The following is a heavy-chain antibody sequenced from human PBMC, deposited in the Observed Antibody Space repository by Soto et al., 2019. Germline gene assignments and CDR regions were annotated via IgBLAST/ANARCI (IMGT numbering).Heavy chain of an antibody. Sequence: GGSLRLSCETSGLTFSSYALHWVRQAPGKGLKWVAVVSYDGTYKYYADSVKGRFTISRDNSRNTLYLQMNSLTVEDTAVYYCAREGHYSNSSGDYYGNWFDPWGQGTRVTASS. CDR2: VSYDGTYK. CDR3: AREGHYSNSSGDYYGNWFDP. D-gene: IGHD3-22*01. V-gene: IGHV3-30*04. CDR1: GLTFSSYA. J-gene: IGHJ5*02.